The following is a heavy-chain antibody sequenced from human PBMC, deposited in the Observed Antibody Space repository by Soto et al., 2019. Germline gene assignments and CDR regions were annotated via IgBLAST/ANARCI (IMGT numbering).Heavy chain of an antibody. CDR3: ASARIAAAGHTAGGMDG. Sequence: SQTLSLTCAISGDSVSSNSAAWNCIRQSPSRGLYCLGRTYYMSKWYNDYAVSVKSRIPINPDTSTNHFSLQLESVTPEDTAVYYCASARIAAAGHTAGGMDGWGQGTTVSVSS. CDR2: TYYMSKWYN. D-gene: IGHD6-13*01. CDR1: GDSVSSNSAA. J-gene: IGHJ6*02. V-gene: IGHV6-1*01.